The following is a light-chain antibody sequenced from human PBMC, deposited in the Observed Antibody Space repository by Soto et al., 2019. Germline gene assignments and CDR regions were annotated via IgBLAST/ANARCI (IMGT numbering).Light chain of an antibody. CDR3: AACADSLSGRV. Sequence: QTVVTQPPSASGTPGQRVTISCSGSSSNIGSNYVYWYQQLPGTAPNLLIYRNNQRPSGVPDRFSGSKSGTSASLAISGLRSEDEADYYCAACADSLSGRVFGTGTKLTVL. CDR2: RNN. V-gene: IGLV1-47*01. J-gene: IGLJ1*01. CDR1: SSNIGSNY.